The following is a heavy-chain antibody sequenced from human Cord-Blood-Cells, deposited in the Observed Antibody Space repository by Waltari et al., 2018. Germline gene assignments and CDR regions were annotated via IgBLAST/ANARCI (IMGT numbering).Heavy chain of an antibody. D-gene: IGHD3-3*01. V-gene: IGHV1-8*01. CDR3: ARQGLLYNWFDP. CDR2: RNPNSGNT. J-gene: IGHJ5*02. Sequence: QVQLVQSGAEVKKPGASVKVSCKASGYTFTSYDINWVRQATGQGLEWMGGRNPNSGNTGYAQKFQGRVTMTRNTSISTAYMELSSLRSEDTAVYYCARQGLLYNWFDPWGQGTLVTVSS. CDR1: GYTFTSYD.